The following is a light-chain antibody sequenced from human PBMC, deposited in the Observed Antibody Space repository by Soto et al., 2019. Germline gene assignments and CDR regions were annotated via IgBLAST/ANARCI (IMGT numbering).Light chain of an antibody. J-gene: IGLJ2*01. CDR2: SNN. CDR3: AAWDDSLNGPV. CDR1: SSNIGSNT. Sequence: QSVLTQPPSASGTPGQRVTISCSGSSSNIGSNTVNWYQQVPGTAPKLLIYSNNDRPSGVPDRFSGSKSGTSASLAISGLQSEDEADYSCAAWDDSLNGPVFGGGTKVTVL. V-gene: IGLV1-44*01.